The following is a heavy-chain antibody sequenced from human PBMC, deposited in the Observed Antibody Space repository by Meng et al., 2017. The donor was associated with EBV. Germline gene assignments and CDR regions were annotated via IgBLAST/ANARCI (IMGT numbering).Heavy chain of an antibody. V-gene: IGHV1-69*17. CDR1: GDNFTNFG. CDR3: VRDLWLRIGECV. D-gene: IGHD5-12*01. CDR2: ITPVFGIA. Sequence: QLLQSVAELRTPGPSVKFSFKVSGDNFTNFGISWVRQAPGQVLEWMGDITPVFGIANYAESFQGRVTISADTSTRTAYMDLSSLRSDDTAVYYCVRDLWLRIGECVWGQGTLVTVSS. J-gene: IGHJ4*02.